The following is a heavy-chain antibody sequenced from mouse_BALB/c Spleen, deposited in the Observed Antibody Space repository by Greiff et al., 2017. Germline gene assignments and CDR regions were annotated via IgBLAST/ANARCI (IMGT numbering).Heavy chain of an antibody. V-gene: IGHV5-9-4*01. CDR3: ARVEGPWSFDV. CDR1: GFTFSSYA. CDR2: ISSGGSYT. Sequence: EVKVVESGGGLVKPGGSLKLSCAASGFTFSSYAMSWVRQSPEKRLEWVAEISSGGSYTYYPDTVTGRFTISRDNAKNTLYLEMSSLRSEDTAMYYCARVEGPWSFDVWGAGTTVTVSS. J-gene: IGHJ1*01.